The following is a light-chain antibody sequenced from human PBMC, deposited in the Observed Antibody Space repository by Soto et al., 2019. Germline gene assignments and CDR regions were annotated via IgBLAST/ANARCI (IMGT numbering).Light chain of an antibody. J-gene: IGKJ1*01. Sequence: DIVVTQSPSTLSASPGERVTLSCRASQFVSSRLAWYQQRPGKVPRLLIYDTSTRAPGISARFSGSGSGTEFTLTISSMQYEDFAVYYCQEYIQWPPGMFGPGTTVDIK. CDR3: QEYIQWPPGM. CDR2: DTS. CDR1: QFVSSR. V-gene: IGKV3-15*01.